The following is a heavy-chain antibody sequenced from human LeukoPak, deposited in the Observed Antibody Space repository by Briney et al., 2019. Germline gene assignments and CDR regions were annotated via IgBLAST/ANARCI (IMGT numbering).Heavy chain of an antibody. CDR2: ISSSGSTI. D-gene: IGHD3-22*01. CDR3: ARAAFYYDSSGPFDY. J-gene: IGHJ4*02. V-gene: IGHV3-11*01. Sequence: PGGSLRLSCAASGFTFSDYYMSWIRQAPGKGLEWVSYISSSGSTIYYADSVKGRFTISRDNAKNSLYLQMNSLRAEDTAVYYCARAAFYYDSSGPFDYWGQGTLVTVSS. CDR1: GFTFSDYY.